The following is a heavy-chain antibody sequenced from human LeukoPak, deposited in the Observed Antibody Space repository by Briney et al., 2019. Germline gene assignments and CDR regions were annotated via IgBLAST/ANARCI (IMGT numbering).Heavy chain of an antibody. V-gene: IGHV4-30-4*08. CDR3: ARGHCSGGSCYLYYYYMDV. D-gene: IGHD2-15*01. J-gene: IGHJ6*03. Sequence: SQTLSLTCTVSGGSISSGDYYWSWIRQPPGKGLEWIGYIYYSGSTYYNPSLKSRVTISVDTSKNQFSLKLSSVTAADTAVYYCARGHCSGGSCYLYYYYMDVWGKGSTVTVSS. CDR2: IYYSGST. CDR1: GGSISSGDYY.